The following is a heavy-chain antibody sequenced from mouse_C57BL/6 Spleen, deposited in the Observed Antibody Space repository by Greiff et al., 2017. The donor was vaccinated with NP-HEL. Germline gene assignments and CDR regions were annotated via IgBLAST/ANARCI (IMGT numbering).Heavy chain of an antibody. Sequence: EVQRLESGAGLVQPGGSLSLSSAASGFSFTDYYMSWVRQPPGKALEWLGFIRNKANGYTTEYSASVKVRFTISRDTSQSILYLQTNALRAEDSATYYSERYYYGNYYYAMDDWGQGTTVTVSS. CDR3: ERYYYGNYYYAMDD. D-gene: IGHD2-1*01. CDR2: IRNKANGYTT. J-gene: IGHJ4*01. V-gene: IGHV7-3*01. CDR1: GFSFTDYY.